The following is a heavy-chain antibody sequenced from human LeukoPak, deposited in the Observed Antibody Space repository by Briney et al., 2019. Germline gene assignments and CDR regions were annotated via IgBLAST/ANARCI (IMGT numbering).Heavy chain of an antibody. CDR3: ARVAAAGKGFDH. CDR1: GFTFSSYS. D-gene: IGHD6-13*01. J-gene: IGHJ4*02. CDR2: ISSSSSYI. V-gene: IGHV3-21*01. Sequence: GGSLRLSCAASGFTFSSYSMNWVRQAPGKGLEWVSSISSSSSYIYYADSVKGRFTISRDNAKNSLYLQMNSLRAEDTAVYYCARVAAAGKGFDHWGQGTLVTVSS.